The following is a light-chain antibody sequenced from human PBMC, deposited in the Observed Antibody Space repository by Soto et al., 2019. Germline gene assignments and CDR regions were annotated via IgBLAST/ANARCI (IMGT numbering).Light chain of an antibody. V-gene: IGKV1-13*02. CDR1: QGISSA. CDR2: DAS. Sequence: AIPLTQSPSSLSASVGDRVTITCRASQGISSALAWYQQKPGKAPKLLIYDASSLESGVPSRFSGSGSGTDFTLTISSLQPEDCAPYDCQQFNSYPDTFGQGTKLEIK. J-gene: IGKJ2*01. CDR3: QQFNSYPDT.